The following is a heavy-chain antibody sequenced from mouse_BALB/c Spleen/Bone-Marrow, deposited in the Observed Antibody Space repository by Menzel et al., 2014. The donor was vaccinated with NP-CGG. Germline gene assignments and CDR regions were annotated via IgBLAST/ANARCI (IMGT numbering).Heavy chain of an antibody. CDR3: ARRDGTYYFDY. D-gene: IGHD4-1*01. CDR1: GFTFSSYT. J-gene: IGHJ2*01. CDR2: ISNGGGNT. V-gene: IGHV5-12-2*01. Sequence: EVQLQESGGGLAQPGGSLKLSCAASGFTFSSYTMSWVRLTPEKRLEWVAYISNGGGNTYYADPVKGRFTISRDNAKNTLYLQMSSLKSEDTALYYCARRDGTYYFDYWGQGTTLTVSS.